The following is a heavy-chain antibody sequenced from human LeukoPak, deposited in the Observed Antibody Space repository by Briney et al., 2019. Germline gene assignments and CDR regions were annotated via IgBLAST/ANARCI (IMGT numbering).Heavy chain of an antibody. Sequence: GESLKISCKGSGYSFTSYWIGWVRQLPGKGLEWMGSIYPGDSDTRYSPSFQGQVTISADKSISTAYLQWSSLKASDTAIYYCARHQCSGGSCYYYYGMDVWGQGTTVTVSS. V-gene: IGHV5-51*01. CDR1: GYSFTSYW. CDR3: ARHQCSGGSCYYYYGMDV. CDR2: IYPGDSDT. J-gene: IGHJ6*02. D-gene: IGHD2-15*01.